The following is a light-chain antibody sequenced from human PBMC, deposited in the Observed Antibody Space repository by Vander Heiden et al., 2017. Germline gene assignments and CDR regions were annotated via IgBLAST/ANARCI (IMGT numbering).Light chain of an antibody. CDR3: AAWDDTLNGVV. J-gene: IGLJ2*01. CDR2: TNN. Sequence: QPVLTQPPPASGTPGQRVTISCSGSSSNIGSYTVNWYQQLPGTGPKLLIYTNNQRPSGVPDRFSGSKSGTSASLAISGLQSEDEADYHCAAWDDTLNGVVFGGGTKLSVL. V-gene: IGLV1-44*01. CDR1: SSNIGSYT.